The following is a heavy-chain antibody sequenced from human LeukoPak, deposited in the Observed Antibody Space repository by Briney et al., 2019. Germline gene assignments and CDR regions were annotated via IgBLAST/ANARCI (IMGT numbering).Heavy chain of an antibody. CDR2: IIPIFGTA. V-gene: IGHV1-69*01. D-gene: IGHD2-15*01. CDR1: GGTFSSYA. CDR3: ARGGDCSGGSCYSGFDP. J-gene: IGHJ5*02. Sequence: SVKVSCKASGGTFSSYAISWVRQAPGQGLKWMGGIIPIFGTANYAQKFQGRVTITADESTSTAYMELSSLRSEDTAVYYCARGGDCSGGSCYSGFDPWGQGTLVTVSS.